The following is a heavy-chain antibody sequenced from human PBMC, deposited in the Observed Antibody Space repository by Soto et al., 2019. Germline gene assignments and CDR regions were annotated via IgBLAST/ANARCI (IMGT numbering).Heavy chain of an antibody. V-gene: IGHV1-3*01. Sequence: ASVKVSCKASGYTFTSYAMHWVRQAPGQRLEWMGWINAGNGNTKYSQKFQGRVTITRDTSASTAYMELSSLRSEDTAVYYCARDIIAARFKVSYGMDVWGQGTTVTVSS. D-gene: IGHD6-6*01. CDR3: ARDIIAARFKVSYGMDV. CDR2: INAGNGNT. CDR1: GYTFTSYA. J-gene: IGHJ6*02.